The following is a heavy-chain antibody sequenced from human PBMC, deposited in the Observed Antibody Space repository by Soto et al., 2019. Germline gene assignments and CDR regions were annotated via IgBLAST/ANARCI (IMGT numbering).Heavy chain of an antibody. CDR3: AKFGTVQNFDY. D-gene: IGHD3-10*01. CDR1: GGTFSSYT. CDR2: IIPILGIA. V-gene: IGHV1-69*02. Sequence: QVQLVQSGAEVKKPGSSVKVSCKASGGTFSSYTISWVRQAPGQGLEWMGRIIPILGIANYAQKFQGRVTITADKSTSTSYMELSSLRSEDTAVYYCAKFGTVQNFDYWGHGTLVTVSS. J-gene: IGHJ4*01.